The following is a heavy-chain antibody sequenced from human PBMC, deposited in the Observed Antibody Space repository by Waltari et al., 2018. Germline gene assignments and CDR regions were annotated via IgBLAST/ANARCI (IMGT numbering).Heavy chain of an antibody. CDR3: ARDFRRYGSGSFDFDY. D-gene: IGHD3-10*01. J-gene: IGHJ4*02. CDR1: GGSFSGYY. Sequence: QVQLQQWGAGLLKPSETLSLTCAVSGGSFSGYYWSWIRQPPGKGLEWIGEINHSGSTNVNPSRKSRVTISVDTSKNQFSLKLSSVTAEDTAVYYCARDFRRYGSGSFDFDYWGQGTLVTVSS. CDR2: INHSGST. V-gene: IGHV4-34*01.